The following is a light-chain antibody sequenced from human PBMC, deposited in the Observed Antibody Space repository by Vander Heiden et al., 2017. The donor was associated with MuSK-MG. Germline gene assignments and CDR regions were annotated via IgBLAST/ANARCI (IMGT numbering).Light chain of an antibody. J-gene: IGKJ1*01. V-gene: IGKV1-5*03. CDR1: QSVGKW. CDR3: QQDNSFQT. Sequence: MQMTQSPSTLSASVGDTVTITCLASQSVGKWLPWYQQKPGKAPTLLIYTTSGLQTGVPSRFRGSGSGTEFTLTISGLQPDDFATYSCQQDNSFQTFGQGTKLDIK. CDR2: TTS.